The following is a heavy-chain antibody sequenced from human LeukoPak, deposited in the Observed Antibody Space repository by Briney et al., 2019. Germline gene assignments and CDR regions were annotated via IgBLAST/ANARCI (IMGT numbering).Heavy chain of an antibody. J-gene: IGHJ4*02. V-gene: IGHV4-34*01. CDR1: GGSFSGYY. Sequence: PSETLSLTCAVYGGSFSGYYWSWLRRPPGKGLEWIGEINHSGSTNYNPSLKSRVTISVDTSKNQFSLKLSSVTAADTAVYYCAIRRGYSYGYGPWGQGTLVTVSS. CDR2: INHSGST. CDR3: AIRRGYSYGYGP. D-gene: IGHD5-18*01.